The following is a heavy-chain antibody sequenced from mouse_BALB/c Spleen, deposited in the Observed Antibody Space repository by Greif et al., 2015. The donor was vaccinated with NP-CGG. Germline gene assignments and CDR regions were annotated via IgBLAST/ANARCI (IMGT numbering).Heavy chain of an antibody. CDR3: ARWGYGNYYYAMDY. Sequence: QLQESGPELEKPGASVKISCKASGYSFTGYNMNWVKQSNGKSLEWIGNIDPYYGGTSYNQKFKGKATLTVDKSSSTAYMQLKSLTSEDSAVYFCARWGYGNYYYAMDYWGQGTSVTVSS. CDR1: GYSFTGYN. D-gene: IGHD2-1*01. CDR2: IDPYYGGT. V-gene: IGHV1-39*01. J-gene: IGHJ4*01.